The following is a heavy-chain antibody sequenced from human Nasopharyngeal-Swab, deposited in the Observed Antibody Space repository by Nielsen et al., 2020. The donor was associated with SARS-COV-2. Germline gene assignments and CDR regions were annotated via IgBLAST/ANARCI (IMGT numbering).Heavy chain of an antibody. CDR2: ISYGGSNK. Sequence: GESLKISCAASGFTFSSYAMHWVRQAPGKGLEWVAVISYGGSNKYYADSVKGRFTISRDNSKNTLYLQMNSLRAEDTAVYYCARTRGGSYYDAFDIWGQGTMVTVSS. J-gene: IGHJ3*02. D-gene: IGHD1-26*01. CDR3: ARTRGGSYYDAFDI. V-gene: IGHV3-30*04. CDR1: GFTFSSYA.